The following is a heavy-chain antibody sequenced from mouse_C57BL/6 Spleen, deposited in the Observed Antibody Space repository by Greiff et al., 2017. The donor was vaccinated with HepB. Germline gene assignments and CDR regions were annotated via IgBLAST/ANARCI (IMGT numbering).Heavy chain of an antibody. CDR2: IDPENGDT. CDR3: TTRVRFAY. J-gene: IGHJ3*01. CDR1: GFNIKDDY. V-gene: IGHV14-4*01. Sequence: VQLQQSGAELVRPGASVKLSCTASGFNIKDDYMHWVKQRPEQGLEWIGWIDPENGDTEYASKFQGKATITADTSSNTAYLQLSSLTSEDTAVYYCTTRVRFAYWGQGTLVTVSA.